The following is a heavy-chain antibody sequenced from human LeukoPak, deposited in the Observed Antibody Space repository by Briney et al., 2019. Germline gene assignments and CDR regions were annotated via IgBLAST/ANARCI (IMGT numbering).Heavy chain of an antibody. D-gene: IGHD3-9*01. CDR2: INHSGSI. Sequence: SETLSLTCAVYGGSFSGYYWSWIRQPPGKGLEWIGEINHSGSINYNPSLKSRVTISVDTSKNQFSLKLSSVTAADTAVYYCARGVLRYFDWLSMYYFDYWGQGTLVTVSS. CDR1: GGSFSGYY. J-gene: IGHJ4*02. V-gene: IGHV4-34*01. CDR3: ARGVLRYFDWLSMYYFDY.